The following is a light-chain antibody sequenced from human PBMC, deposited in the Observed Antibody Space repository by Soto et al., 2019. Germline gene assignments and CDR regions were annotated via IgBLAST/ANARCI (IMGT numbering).Light chain of an antibody. CDR1: QGIRSY. V-gene: IGKV1-9*01. CDR2: IAS. Sequence: DIEMTQSPATLSSSVGDRVALTCRASQGIRSYLAWYQQKPVEAPKLLISIASILQSGVPSRFSGSGSGTDFTLTISCLQSEDFATYYCQQYYSYPPGTFGQGTKVDIK. J-gene: IGKJ1*01. CDR3: QQYYSYPPGT.